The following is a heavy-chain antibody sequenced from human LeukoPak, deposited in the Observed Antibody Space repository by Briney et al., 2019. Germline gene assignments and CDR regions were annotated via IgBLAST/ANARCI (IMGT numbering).Heavy chain of an antibody. CDR3: ARAYCSSTSCLGYFQH. Sequence: GASVKVSCKVSGYTFTGYYMHWVRQAPGQGLEWMGWINPNSGGTNYAQKFQGRVTMTRDTSISTAYMELSRLRSDDTAVYYCARAYCSSTSCLGYFQHWGQGTLVTVSS. CDR2: INPNSGGT. J-gene: IGHJ1*01. V-gene: IGHV1-2*02. CDR1: GYTFTGYY. D-gene: IGHD2-2*01.